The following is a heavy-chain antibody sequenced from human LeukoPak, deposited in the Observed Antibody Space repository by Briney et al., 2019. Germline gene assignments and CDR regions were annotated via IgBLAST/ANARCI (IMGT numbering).Heavy chain of an antibody. CDR2: IKQDGSEK. CDR3: ARAREVGVGYAFDI. V-gene: IGHV3-7*01. D-gene: IGHD1-26*01. CDR1: GFTFSSYW. Sequence: PGGSLRLSCAASGFTFSSYWMSWVRQAPGKGLEWVANIKQDGSEKYYVDSVKGRFTISRDNAKNSLYLQMNSLRAEDTAVYYCARAREVGVGYAFDIWGQGTMVTVSS. J-gene: IGHJ3*02.